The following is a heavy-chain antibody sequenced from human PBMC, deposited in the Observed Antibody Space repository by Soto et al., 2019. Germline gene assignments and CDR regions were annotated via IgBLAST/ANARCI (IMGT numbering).Heavy chain of an antibody. D-gene: IGHD4-17*01. CDR2: ISAYNGNT. J-gene: IGHJ4*02. CDR1: GYTFTSYG. CDR3: ARSSYYGDYAFYDY. V-gene: IGHV1-18*01. Sequence: GASVKVSCKASGYTFTSYGISWVRQAPGQGLEWMGWISAYNGNTNYAQKLQGRVTMTTDTSTSTAYMELRSLGSDDTAVYYCARSSYYGDYAFYDYWGQGTLVTVSS.